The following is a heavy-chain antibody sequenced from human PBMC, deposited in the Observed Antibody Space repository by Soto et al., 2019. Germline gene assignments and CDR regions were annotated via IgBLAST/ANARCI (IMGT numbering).Heavy chain of an antibody. J-gene: IGHJ5*02. Sequence: ASVKVSCKASGYTFTSYGISWVRQAPGQGLEWVGRISAYNGNTNYAQKLQGRVTMTTDTSTSTAYMELRSLRSVDTAVYYCARVVGALGHWFDPWGQGTLVTVSS. CDR3: ARVVGALGHWFDP. D-gene: IGHD1-26*01. CDR1: GYTFTSYG. V-gene: IGHV1-18*01. CDR2: ISAYNGNT.